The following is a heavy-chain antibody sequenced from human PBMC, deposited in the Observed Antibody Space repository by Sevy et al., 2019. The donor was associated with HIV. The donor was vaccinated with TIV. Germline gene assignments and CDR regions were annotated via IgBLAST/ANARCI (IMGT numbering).Heavy chain of an antibody. CDR3: ARDRYYDASGYYYYYYGLDV. CDR1: GFTFSDYN. CDR2: IYSGGST. V-gene: IGHV3-66*01. D-gene: IGHD3-22*01. J-gene: IGHJ6*02. Sequence: GGSLRLSCAASGFTFSDYNMIWIRQAPGKGLEWVSTIYSGGSTFYADSVKGRFTISRDNSKNTLYLQMNSLRAEDTAVYYCARDRYYDASGYYYYYYGLDVWGQGTTVTVSS.